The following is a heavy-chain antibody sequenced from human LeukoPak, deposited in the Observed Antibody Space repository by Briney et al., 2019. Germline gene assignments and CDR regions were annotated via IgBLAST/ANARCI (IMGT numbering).Heavy chain of an antibody. CDR3: ARGAVAGTGGSFDY. V-gene: IGHV1-2*02. Sequence: ASVQVSCKASGYTFTDYYMHWVRQAPGQGLEWMGWINPNSGGTNYAQKFQGRVTMTRDTSISTAYMELSRLRSDDTAVYYCARGAVAGTGGSFDYWGQGTLVTVSS. D-gene: IGHD6-19*01. CDR2: INPNSGGT. CDR1: GYTFTDYY. J-gene: IGHJ4*02.